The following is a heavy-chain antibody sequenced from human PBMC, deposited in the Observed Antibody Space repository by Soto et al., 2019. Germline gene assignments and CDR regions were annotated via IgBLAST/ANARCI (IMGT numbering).Heavy chain of an antibody. V-gene: IGHV1-46*03. CDR2: INAGGGYT. J-gene: IGHJ4*02. CDR1: GYIFTNYY. Sequence: ASVKVSCKASGYIFTNYYMHWVRQAPGQGLEWMGTINAGGGYTTYAQRFQGRVTMTRDTSTSTVSMELSSLRYEDTALYYCTRGGAIVVVTALDYWGXG. CDR3: TRGGAIVVVTALDY. D-gene: IGHD2-21*02.